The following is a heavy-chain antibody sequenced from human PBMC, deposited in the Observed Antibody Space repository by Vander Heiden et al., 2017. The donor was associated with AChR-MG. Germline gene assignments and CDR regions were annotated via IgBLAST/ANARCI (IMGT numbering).Heavy chain of an antibody. D-gene: IGHD6-19*01. CDR2: IKSKTNGGTT. J-gene: IGHJ4*02. CDR1: GFTFSNAW. Sequence: EVQLVEAGGGLVKPGGSLRLSCAASGFTFSNAWLSWVRQAPGKGLEWVGRIKSKTNGGTTDYAAPVKGRFTISSDDSKNTLYLQMNSLKTEDTAVYYCTTWGPALYSSGPSADYWGQGTLVTVSS. V-gene: IGHV3-15*01. CDR3: TTWGPALYSSGPSADY.